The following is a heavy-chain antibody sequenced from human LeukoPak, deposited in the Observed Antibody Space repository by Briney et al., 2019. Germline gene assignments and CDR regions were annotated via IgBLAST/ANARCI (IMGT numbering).Heavy chain of an antibody. CDR3: ARDCSGGSCYLFDY. D-gene: IGHD2-15*01. J-gene: IGHJ4*02. CDR1: GFTFSDYY. CDR2: ISSSGSTI. V-gene: IGHV3-11*01. Sequence: GGSLRLSCAASGFTFSDYYMSWIRQAPGKGLEWVSYISSSGSTIYYADSVKSRFTISRDNAKNSLYLQMNSLRAEDTAVYYCARDCSGGSCYLFDYWGQGALVTVSS.